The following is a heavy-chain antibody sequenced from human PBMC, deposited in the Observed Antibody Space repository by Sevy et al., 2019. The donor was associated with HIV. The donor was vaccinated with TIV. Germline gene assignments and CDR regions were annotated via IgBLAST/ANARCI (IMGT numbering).Heavy chain of an antibody. CDR3: ARVYSSAPHFDI. D-gene: IGHD6-19*01. J-gene: IGHJ3*02. V-gene: IGHV4-34*01. CDR1: GGSFSAYY. Sequence: SETLSLTCGVSGGSFSAYYWSWIRQPPGKGLEWIGEINRSGSTNYNPSLKSRVTISVDTSKKPFSLNLSSVTAADTAVYYGARVYSSAPHFDIWGQGTMVTVSS. CDR2: INRSGST.